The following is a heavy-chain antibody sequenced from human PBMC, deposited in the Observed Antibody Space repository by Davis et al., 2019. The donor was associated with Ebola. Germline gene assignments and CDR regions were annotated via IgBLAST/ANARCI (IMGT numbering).Heavy chain of an antibody. Sequence: MPSETLSLTCTVSGGSINNYHWSWIRQPAGKGLEWIGRMHSTGRTNSNPSLQSRVTMSLDTSKNQFSLKLSSVTAADTAVYYCARAARLFPMAADYFDYWGQGTLVTVSS. CDR3: ARAARLFPMAADYFDY. CDR1: GGSINNYH. V-gene: IGHV4-4*07. D-gene: IGHD2-21*01. J-gene: IGHJ4*02. CDR2: MHSTGRT.